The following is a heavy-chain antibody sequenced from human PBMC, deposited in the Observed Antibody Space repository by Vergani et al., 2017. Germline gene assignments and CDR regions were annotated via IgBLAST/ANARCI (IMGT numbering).Heavy chain of an antibody. CDR3: ARAYRSDMDV. J-gene: IGHJ6*03. Sequence: EVQLLESGGGLVKPGGSLRLSCAASGFSFSNAWMSWVRQAPGKGLEWVGRIKSKSDGGTTDHAAPVKGRFTISRDDSKNTLYLQMNSLKTEDTAVYYCARAYRSDMDVWGKGTTVTVSS. CDR2: IKSKSDGGTT. CDR1: GFSFSNAW. V-gene: IGHV3-15*01.